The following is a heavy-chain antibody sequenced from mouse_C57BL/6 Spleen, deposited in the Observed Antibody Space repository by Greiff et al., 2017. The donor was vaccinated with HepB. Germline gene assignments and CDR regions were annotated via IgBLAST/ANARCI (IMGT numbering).Heavy chain of an antibody. J-gene: IGHJ3*01. V-gene: IGHV5-4*01. CDR3: ATVYYDYDGFAY. D-gene: IGHD2-4*01. Sequence: EVQRVESGGGLVKPGGSLKLSCAASGFTFSSYAMSWVRQTPEKRLEWVATISDGGSYTYYPDNGKGRFTISRDNAKNNLYLQMSHLKSEDTAMYYCATVYYDYDGFAYWGQGTLVTVSA. CDR1: GFTFSSYA. CDR2: ISDGGSYT.